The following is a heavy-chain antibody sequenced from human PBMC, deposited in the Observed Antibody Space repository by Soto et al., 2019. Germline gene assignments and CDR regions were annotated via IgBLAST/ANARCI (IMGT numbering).Heavy chain of an antibody. CDR3: ASLLLGYAAIDY. CDR1: GGSISSSTYY. CDR2: ISYSGST. J-gene: IGHJ4*02. Sequence: SETLSLTCTVSGGSISSSTYYWGWVRQPPGKGLEWIGSISYSGSTYYNPSLESRVTISVDTSKNQFSLKLNSVTAADTVVFYFASLLLGYAAIDYWDQVTLVIVSS. V-gene: IGHV4-39*01. D-gene: IGHD1-1*01.